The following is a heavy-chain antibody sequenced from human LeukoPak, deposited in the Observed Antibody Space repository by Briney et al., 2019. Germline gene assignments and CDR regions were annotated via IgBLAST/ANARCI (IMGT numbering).Heavy chain of an antibody. Sequence: GGSLRLSCAASGFTFNNFVMNWVRQAPGKGLEWVSPICTHGEVTYFEDSVKGRFTISRDNSDNTLHLQMNNLRAEDTAIYYCARYYPDCSGGRCSRYFDSWGQGTLVTVSS. CDR1: GFTFNNFV. CDR2: ICTHGEVT. V-gene: IGHV3-23*01. CDR3: ARYYPDCSGGRCSRYFDS. D-gene: IGHD2-15*01. J-gene: IGHJ5*01.